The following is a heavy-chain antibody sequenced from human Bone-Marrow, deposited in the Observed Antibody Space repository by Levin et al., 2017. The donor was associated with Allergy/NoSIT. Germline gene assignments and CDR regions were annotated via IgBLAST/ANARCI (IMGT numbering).Heavy chain of an antibody. D-gene: IGHD6-13*01. CDR3: AKDITPLSRYSSSWYPFDP. V-gene: IGHV3-9*01. J-gene: IGHJ5*02. CDR1: GFTFDDYA. Sequence: SLKISCAASGFTFDDYAMHWVRQAPGKGLEWVSGISWNSGSIGYADSVKGRFTISRDNAKNSLYLQMNSLRAEDTALYYCAKDITPLSRYSSSWYPFDPWGQGTLVTVSS. CDR2: ISWNSGSI.